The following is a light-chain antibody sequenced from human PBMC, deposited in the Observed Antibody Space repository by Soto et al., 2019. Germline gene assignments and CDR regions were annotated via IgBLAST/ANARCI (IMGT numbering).Light chain of an antibody. CDR3: QQRSNWPRT. CDR1: QSVSSSY. V-gene: IGKV3D-20*02. Sequence: EIVLTQSPGTLSLSPGERATLSCRASQSVSSSYLAWYQQKPGQAPRLLIYGASSRATGIPDRFSGSGSGTDFTLTISSLEPEDFAIYTCQQRSNWPRTFGQGTKVDIK. CDR2: GAS. J-gene: IGKJ1*01.